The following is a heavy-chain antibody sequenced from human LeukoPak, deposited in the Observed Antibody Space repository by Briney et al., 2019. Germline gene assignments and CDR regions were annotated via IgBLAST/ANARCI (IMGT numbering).Heavy chain of an antibody. Sequence: GGSLRLSCAASGFTFSSYAMHWVRQAPGKGLEWVAFIRYDGSNKYYADSVKGRFTISRDNSKNKLYLQMNSLRAEDTAVYYCASMGSGPDAFDIWGQGTMVTVSS. V-gene: IGHV3-30*02. D-gene: IGHD2/OR15-2a*01. J-gene: IGHJ3*02. CDR3: ASMGSGPDAFDI. CDR2: IRYDGSNK. CDR1: GFTFSSYA.